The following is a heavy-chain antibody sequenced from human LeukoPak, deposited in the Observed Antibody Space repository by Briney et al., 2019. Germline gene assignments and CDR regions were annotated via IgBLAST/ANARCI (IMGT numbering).Heavy chain of an antibody. D-gene: IGHD5-24*01. CDR2: IKEDGTET. CDR3: AKEGRSLQTY. Sequence: GGSLRLSCAASGFMFSGNWMSWVRLAPGKGLEWVANIKEDGTETYYVDSVKGRFTISRDNAKNSLYLQMNSLRVEDTAVYYCAKEGRSLQTYWGQGTLVTVSS. CDR1: GFMFSGNW. J-gene: IGHJ4*02. V-gene: IGHV3-7*03.